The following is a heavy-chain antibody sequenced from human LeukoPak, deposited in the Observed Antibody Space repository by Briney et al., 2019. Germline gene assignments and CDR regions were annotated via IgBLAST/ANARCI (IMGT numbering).Heavy chain of an antibody. D-gene: IGHD5-24*01. Sequence: GGSLRLSCAASGFTFSTYWMHWVRQAPGKGLVWVSRINGEGRSTSHADSVKGRFTISRDNAKNTLYLQMNSLRAEDTAVYYCARDLREMATTLYYYYGMDVWGQGTTVTVSS. CDR3: ARDLREMATTLYYYYGMDV. CDR2: INGEGRST. V-gene: IGHV3-74*01. J-gene: IGHJ6*02. CDR1: GFTFSTYW.